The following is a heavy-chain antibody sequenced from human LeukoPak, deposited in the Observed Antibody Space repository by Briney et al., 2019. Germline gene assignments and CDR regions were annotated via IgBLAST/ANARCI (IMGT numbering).Heavy chain of an antibody. CDR1: GGSISSSSYY. J-gene: IGHJ4*02. CDR3: ARGASDGYNLYFDY. V-gene: IGHV4-39*07. D-gene: IGHD5-24*01. CDR2: INHSGST. Sequence: SETLSLTCTVSGGSISSSSYYWSWIRQPPGKGLEWIGEINHSGSTNYNPSLKSRVTISVDTSKNQFSLKLSSVTAADTAVYYCARGASDGYNLYFDYWGQGTLVTVSS.